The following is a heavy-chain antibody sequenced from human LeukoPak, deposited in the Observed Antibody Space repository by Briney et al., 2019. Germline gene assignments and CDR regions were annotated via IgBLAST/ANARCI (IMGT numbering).Heavy chain of an antibody. J-gene: IGHJ5*02. CDR1: GGSISSYY. CDR3: ARVVVVITTSQLFNWFDP. CDR2: VYYSGST. V-gene: IGHV4-59*01. Sequence: PSETLSLTCTVSGGSISSYYWSWIRQPPGKGLEWIGYVYYSGSTNYNPSLKSRVTISVDTSKNQFSLKLSSVTAAGTAVYYCARVVVVITTSQLFNWFDPWGQGTLVTVSS. D-gene: IGHD3-22*01.